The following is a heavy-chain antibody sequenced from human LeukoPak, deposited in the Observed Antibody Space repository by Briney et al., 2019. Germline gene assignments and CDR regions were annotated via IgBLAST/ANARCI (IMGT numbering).Heavy chain of an antibody. Sequence: GGSLRLSCAASGFTFGSYGMHWVRQAPGKGLEWVAFIRYDGSNKYYADSVKGRFIISRDNSKNSLYLQMNSLRAEDTAVYYCAKVLEGATDYYYYYYMDVWGKGTTVTVSS. CDR1: GFTFGSYG. CDR2: IRYDGSNK. V-gene: IGHV3-30*02. CDR3: AKVLEGATDYYYYYYMDV. J-gene: IGHJ6*03. D-gene: IGHD1-26*01.